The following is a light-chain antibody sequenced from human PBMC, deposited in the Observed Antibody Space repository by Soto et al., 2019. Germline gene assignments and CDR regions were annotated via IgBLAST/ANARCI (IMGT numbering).Light chain of an antibody. CDR1: SGDVGGYNY. Sequence: QSVLTQPASVSGSPGQSITISCTGTSGDVGGYNYVSWYQQHPGKAPKLMIYEVSNRPSGVSNRFSGSKSGNTASLTISGLQAEDEADYYCSSYTSSSTSYVFGTGTKGTVL. J-gene: IGLJ1*01. CDR2: EVS. CDR3: SSYTSSSTSYV. V-gene: IGLV2-14*01.